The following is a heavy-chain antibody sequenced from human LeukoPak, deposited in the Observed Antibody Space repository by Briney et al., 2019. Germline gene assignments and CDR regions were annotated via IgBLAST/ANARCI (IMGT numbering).Heavy chain of an antibody. J-gene: IGHJ6*04. CDR2: INHSGST. V-gene: IGHV4-34*01. CDR1: GGSFSGYY. Sequence: SETLSLTCAVYGGSFSGYYCSWIRQPPGKGLEWIGEINHSGSTNYNPSLKSRVTISVDTSKNQFSLKLSSVTAADTAVYYCARGHGYYYYGMDVWGKGTTVTVSS. CDR3: ARGHGYYYYGMDV.